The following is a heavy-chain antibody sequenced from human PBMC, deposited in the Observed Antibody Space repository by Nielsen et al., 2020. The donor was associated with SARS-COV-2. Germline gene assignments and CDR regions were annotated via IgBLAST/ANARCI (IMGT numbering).Heavy chain of an antibody. D-gene: IGHD2-2*02. Sequence: GESLKISCKGSGYSFTGYWIGWVRQMPGKGLEWMGIIYPGDSDTRYSPSFQGQVTISADKSISTAYLQWSSLKASDTAMYYCARHRYCSSTSCYSSFDYWGQGTLVTVSS. J-gene: IGHJ4*02. CDR1: GYSFTGYW. V-gene: IGHV5-51*01. CDR3: ARHRYCSSTSCYSSFDY. CDR2: IYPGDSDT.